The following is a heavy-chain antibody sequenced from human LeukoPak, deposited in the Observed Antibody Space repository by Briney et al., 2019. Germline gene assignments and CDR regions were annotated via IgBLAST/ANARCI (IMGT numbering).Heavy chain of an antibody. D-gene: IGHD3-3*01. CDR3: AKDQGYYDFWSGYLPHDY. J-gene: IGHJ4*02. V-gene: IGHV3-30*02. Sequence: GGSLRLSCAASGFTFSSYGMHWVRQAPGKGLEWVAFIRYDGSNKYYADSVKGRFTISRDNSKNTLYLQMNSLRAEDTAVYYCAKDQGYYDFWSGYLPHDYWGQGTLVTVSS. CDR2: IRYDGSNK. CDR1: GFTFSSYG.